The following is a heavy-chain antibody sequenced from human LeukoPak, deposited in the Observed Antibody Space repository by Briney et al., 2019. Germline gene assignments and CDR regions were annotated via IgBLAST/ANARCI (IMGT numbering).Heavy chain of an antibody. Sequence: GASVKVSCKASGGTFNSYAINWVRQAPGQGLEWMGRIIPILAIANYAQIFQGRVTITADKSTSTIYMELSSLRSEDTAVYYCAREWFGETEHYYGMDVWGQGTTVTVSS. CDR2: IIPILAIA. D-gene: IGHD3-10*01. CDR1: GGTFNSYA. J-gene: IGHJ6*02. V-gene: IGHV1-69*04. CDR3: AREWFGETEHYYGMDV.